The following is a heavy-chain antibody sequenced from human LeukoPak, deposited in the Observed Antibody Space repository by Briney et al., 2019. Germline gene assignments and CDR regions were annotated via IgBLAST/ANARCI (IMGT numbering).Heavy chain of an antibody. CDR2: IYTSGST. J-gene: IGHJ4*02. CDR3: AGEAGFLEWLLSDFDY. V-gene: IGHV4-4*07. D-gene: IGHD3-3*01. CDR1: GGSISSYY. Sequence: SETLSLTCTVSGGSISSYYWSWIRQPAGKGLDWIGRIYTSGSTNYNPSLKSRVTMSVDTSKNQFSLKLSSVTAADTAVYYCAGEAGFLEWLLSDFDYWGQGTLVTVSS.